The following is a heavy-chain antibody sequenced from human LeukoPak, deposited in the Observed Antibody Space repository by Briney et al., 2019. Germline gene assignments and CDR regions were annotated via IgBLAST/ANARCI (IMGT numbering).Heavy chain of an antibody. CDR1: GFSLSTSGVG. D-gene: IGHD3-10*01. J-gene: IGHJ4*02. CDR2: IYWDDDK. V-gene: IGHV2-5*02. Sequence: SGPTLVKPTQTLTLTCTFSGFSLSTSGVGVGWIRQPPGKALEWLALIYWDDDKRYSPSLKSRLTITKDTSKNQVVLTMTNMDTVDTATYYCAHRLVGYGSGSYFYYWGQGTLVTVSS. CDR3: AHRLVGYGSGSYFYY.